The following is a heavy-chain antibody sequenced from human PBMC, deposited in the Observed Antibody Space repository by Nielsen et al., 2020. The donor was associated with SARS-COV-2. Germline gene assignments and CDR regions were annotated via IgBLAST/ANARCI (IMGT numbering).Heavy chain of an antibody. J-gene: IGHJ5*02. V-gene: IGHV5-51*01. CDR2: IYPGDSDT. CDR3: ARSPRYYAFDP. D-gene: IGHD3-3*01. CDR1: GYSFTSYW. Sequence: GESLKISCQGSGYSFTSYWIGWVRQMPGKGLEWMGIIYPGDSDTRYSPSFQGQVTISADKSISTAYLQWSSLKTSDTAMYYCARSPRYYAFDPWGQGTLVTVSS.